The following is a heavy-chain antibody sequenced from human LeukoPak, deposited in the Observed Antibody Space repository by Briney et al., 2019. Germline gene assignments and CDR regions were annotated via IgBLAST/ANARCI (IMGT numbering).Heavy chain of an antibody. D-gene: IGHD6-19*01. CDR1: GFTVSSNY. CDR3: AKDGGLAVTYYYGMDV. Sequence: GGSLRLSCAASGFTVSSNYMSWVRQAPGKGLEWVAVISYDSSNEYHVDSVKGRFTISRDNSKNTLYLQMNSLRAEDTAMYYCAKDGGLAVTYYYGMDVWGQGTTVTVSS. V-gene: IGHV3-30*18. CDR2: ISYDSSNE. J-gene: IGHJ6*02.